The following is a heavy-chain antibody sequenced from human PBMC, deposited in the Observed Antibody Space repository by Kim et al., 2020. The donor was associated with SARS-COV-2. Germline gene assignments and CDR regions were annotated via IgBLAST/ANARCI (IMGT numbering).Heavy chain of an antibody. CDR2: IYYSGST. Sequence: SETLSLTCTVSGDSISSYYWSWIRQPPGKGLEWIGYIYYSGSTNYNPSLKSRVTISLDTSKNQFSLKLSSVTAADTAVYYCAREERDYGGRLEWYFDLWGRGTLVTVSS. CDR1: GDSISSYY. D-gene: IGHD4-17*01. CDR3: AREERDYGGRLEWYFDL. V-gene: IGHV4-59*01. J-gene: IGHJ2*01.